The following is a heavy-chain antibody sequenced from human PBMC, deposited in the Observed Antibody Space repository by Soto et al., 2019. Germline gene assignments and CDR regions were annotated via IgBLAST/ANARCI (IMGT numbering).Heavy chain of an antibody. J-gene: IGHJ3*02. V-gene: IGHV4-34*01. CDR3: ARGRRGYYYESTGYYDDAFDI. CDR1: GGSFSGYY. Sequence: XASLSLTCAVCGGSFSGYYLSGIRQPPGKGLEWIGEINHSGSANYNPSLKSRVTISVDTSKNQFSLKLSSVTAADTAVYYCARGRRGYYYESTGYYDDAFDICGQRTMVTVSS. D-gene: IGHD3-22*01. CDR2: INHSGSA.